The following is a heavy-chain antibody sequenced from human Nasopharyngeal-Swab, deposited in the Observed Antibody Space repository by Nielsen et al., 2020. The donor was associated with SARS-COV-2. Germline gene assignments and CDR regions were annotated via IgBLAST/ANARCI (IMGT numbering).Heavy chain of an antibody. CDR2: ISWDGGST. CDR1: GFTFDDYT. D-gene: IGHD3-10*01. J-gene: IGHJ6*02. Sequence: GESLKISCAASGFTFDDYTMHWVRQAPGKGLEWVSLISWDGGSTYYADSVKGRFTISRDNSKNSLYLQMNSLRTEDTALYYCAKDFSGGYYTIPDYYYYYGMDVWGQGTTVTVSS. V-gene: IGHV3-43*01. CDR3: AKDFSGGYYTIPDYYYYYGMDV.